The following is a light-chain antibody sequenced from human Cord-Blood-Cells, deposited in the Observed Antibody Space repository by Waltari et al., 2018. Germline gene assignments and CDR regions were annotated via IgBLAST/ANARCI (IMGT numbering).Light chain of an antibody. V-gene: IGKV1-8*01. CDR1: QGISSY. CDR2: AAS. J-gene: IGKJ1*01. CDR3: QQYYSYPRT. Sequence: AIRMTKSQSSFSPSTGDRVTITCRASQGISSYLAWYQQKPGKAPKLLIYAASTLQSGVPSRFSGSGSGTDFTLTISCLQSEDFATYYCQQYYSYPRTFGQGTKVEIK.